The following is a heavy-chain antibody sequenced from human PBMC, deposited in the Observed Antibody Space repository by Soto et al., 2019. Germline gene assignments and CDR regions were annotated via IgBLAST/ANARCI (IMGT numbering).Heavy chain of an antibody. CDR2: ISGSGGST. Sequence: GGSLRLSCAASGFTVSSDARSWVRQAPGKGLEWVSAISGSGGSTYYADSVKGRFTISRDNSKNTLYLQMNSLRAEDTAVYYCAKQLRFLEWLSYYFDYWGQGTLVTV. D-gene: IGHD3-3*01. V-gene: IGHV3-23*01. J-gene: IGHJ4*02. CDR3: AKQLRFLEWLSYYFDY. CDR1: GFTVSSDA.